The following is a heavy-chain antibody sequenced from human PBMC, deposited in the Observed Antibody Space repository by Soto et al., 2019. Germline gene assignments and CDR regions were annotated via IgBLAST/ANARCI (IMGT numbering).Heavy chain of an antibody. CDR2: ISSSSSTI. CDR1: GFTFSSYS. Sequence: GGSLRLSCAASGFTFSSYSMNWVRQAPGKGLEWVSYISSSSSTIYYADSVKGRFTISRDNAKNSLYLQMNSLRAEDTAVYYCARDGVTMVRGVKDYWGQGTLVTVSS. J-gene: IGHJ4*02. D-gene: IGHD3-10*01. CDR3: ARDGVTMVRGVKDY. V-gene: IGHV3-48*01.